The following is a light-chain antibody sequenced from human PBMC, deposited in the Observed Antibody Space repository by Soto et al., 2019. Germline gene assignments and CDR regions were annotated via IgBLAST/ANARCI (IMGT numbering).Light chain of an antibody. V-gene: IGKV3-20*01. J-gene: IGKJ1*01. Sequence: EIVLTQSPGTLSLSPGERATLSCRASQSVNNNYLAWYQQKPGQAPRLLIYGTSSRATGIPNRFSGSGSGTDFTLNIIRLEPEDFAVYYCQQYGRTPRTFGQGTKVEIK. CDR1: QSVNNNY. CDR2: GTS. CDR3: QQYGRTPRT.